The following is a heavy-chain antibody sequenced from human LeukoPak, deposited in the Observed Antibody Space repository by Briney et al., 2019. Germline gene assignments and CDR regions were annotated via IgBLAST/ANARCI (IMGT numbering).Heavy chain of an antibody. J-gene: IGHJ4*02. D-gene: IGHD1-14*01. Sequence: GGSLRLSCAVSGFTFSSYWMHWVRQAPGKGLVWVSVIYSGGSTYYSDSVKGRFTISRDNSKNTLYLQMNSLRAKDTAVYYCARGDHLDYWGQGTLVTVSS. CDR1: GFTFSSYW. CDR3: ARGDHLDY. CDR2: IYSGGST. V-gene: IGHV3-53*01.